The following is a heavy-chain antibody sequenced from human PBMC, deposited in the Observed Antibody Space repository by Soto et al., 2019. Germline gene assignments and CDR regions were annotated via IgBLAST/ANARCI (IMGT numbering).Heavy chain of an antibody. D-gene: IGHD3-10*01. CDR3: ARRWGEGRVDY. V-gene: IGHV4-4*02. CDR1: GGSISSSNW. Sequence: QVQLQESGPGLVKPSGTLSLTCAVSGGSISSSNWWSWVRQPPGKGLEWIGEIYHSGNTNYNPSRKSRVTMAEGKSRNQFSLKLSSVTAADTAVYSCARRWGEGRVDYLGQGTLVTVSS. J-gene: IGHJ4*02. CDR2: IYHSGNT.